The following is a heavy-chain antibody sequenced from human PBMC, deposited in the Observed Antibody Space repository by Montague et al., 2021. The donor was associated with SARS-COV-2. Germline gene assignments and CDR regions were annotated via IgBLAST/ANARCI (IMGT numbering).Heavy chain of an antibody. Sequence: SETLSLTCTVSGGSISSYYWSWIRQPPGKGLEWIGYIYYSGSTNYNPSLKSRVTISVDTSKNQFSLKLSSVTAADTAVYYCARGAYYYDSSGYYGGGYYYYGMDVWGQGTTVTVSS. V-gene: IGHV4-59*08. J-gene: IGHJ6*02. CDR3: ARGAYYYDSSGYYGGGYYYYGMDV. CDR2: IYYSGST. D-gene: IGHD3-22*01. CDR1: GGSISSYY.